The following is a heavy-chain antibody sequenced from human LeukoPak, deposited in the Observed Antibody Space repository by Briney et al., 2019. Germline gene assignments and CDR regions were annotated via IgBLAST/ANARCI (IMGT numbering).Heavy chain of an antibody. V-gene: IGHV4-39*07. CDR1: GGSISSSYS. D-gene: IGHD5-24*01. Sequence: SETLSLTCTVSGGSISSSYSWGWIRQPPGKGLEWIGNIYYSGSTYYNPSLKSRVSISVDTSKNQFSLKVSSVTAADTAVYYCARDGKRGFYMDVWGKGTTVTVSS. J-gene: IGHJ6*03. CDR3: ARDGKRGFYMDV. CDR2: IYYSGST.